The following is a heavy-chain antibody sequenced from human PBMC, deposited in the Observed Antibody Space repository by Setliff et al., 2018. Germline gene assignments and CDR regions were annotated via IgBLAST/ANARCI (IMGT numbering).Heavy chain of an antibody. CDR1: GFSFSGSY. V-gene: IGHV3-11*04. D-gene: IGHD2-8*01. J-gene: IGHJ6*02. CDR3: ARDGVMYGMDV. CDR2: SSGGGMTI. Sequence: PGGSLRLSCAASGFSFSGSYMSWVRQAPGKGLEWISKSSGGGMTIYYADSVRGRLTISRDNAKNSLYLQMNSLRAEDTAVYYCARDGVMYGMDVWGQGTTVTVSS.